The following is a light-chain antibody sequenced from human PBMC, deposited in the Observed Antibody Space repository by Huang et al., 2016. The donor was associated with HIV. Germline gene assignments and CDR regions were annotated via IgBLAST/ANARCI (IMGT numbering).Light chain of an antibody. CDR3: QQHNSYPLT. Sequence: IQLTQSPFSLSVSVGDRISISCRSSQSINHYLTWYQQKPGKAPKFLIYAASTLDTGVPASFSGSGAGTDFTLTISSLQPEDFATYYCQQHNSYPLTFGRGTKVEIK. CDR1: QSINHY. V-gene: IGKV1-9*01. J-gene: IGKJ3*01. CDR2: AAS.